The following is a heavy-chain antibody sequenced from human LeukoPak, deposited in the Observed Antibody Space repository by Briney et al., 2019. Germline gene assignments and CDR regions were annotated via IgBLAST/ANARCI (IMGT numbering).Heavy chain of an antibody. CDR3: AKDPDPTYYYDSSGYC. J-gene: IGHJ4*02. CDR2: ISGSGGST. D-gene: IGHD3-22*01. Sequence: GGSLRLSCAASGFTFSSYGMSWVRQAPGKGLEWVSAISGSGGSTYYADSVKGRFTISRDNSKNTLYLQMNSLRGEDTAVYYCAKDPDPTYYYDSSGYCWGQGTLVTVS. V-gene: IGHV3-23*01. CDR1: GFTFSSYG.